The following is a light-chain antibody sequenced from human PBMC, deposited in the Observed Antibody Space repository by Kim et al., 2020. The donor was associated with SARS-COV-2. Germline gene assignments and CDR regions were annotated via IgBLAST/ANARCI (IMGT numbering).Light chain of an antibody. CDR2: GAS. V-gene: IGKV3-20*01. J-gene: IGKJ1*01. CDR1: HSVDSDY. CDR3: QQFGSSPQT. Sequence: EIVLTQSPGTLSLSPGERATLSCRASHSVDSDYLAWYQQKPGQAPRLLIYGASSRAPGIPDRVSGSGSGTDFTLTISRLEPEDFAVYYCQQFGSSPQTFGQGTKVDIK.